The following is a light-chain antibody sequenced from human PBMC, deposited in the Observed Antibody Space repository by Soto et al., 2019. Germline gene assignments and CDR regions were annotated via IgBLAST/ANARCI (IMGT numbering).Light chain of an antibody. CDR3: QQRKNWQVT. J-gene: IGKJ5*01. V-gene: IGKV3-11*01. CDR2: DAS. Sequence: EIVLTHSPVTLSLSPMKRATLSCSASQSVSNYLAWYQQKPGQAPRLLIYDASNRATGIPARFSGSGSGTAFTLTISSLEPEDFAVYYCQQRKNWQVTFGQGTRLEIK. CDR1: QSVSNY.